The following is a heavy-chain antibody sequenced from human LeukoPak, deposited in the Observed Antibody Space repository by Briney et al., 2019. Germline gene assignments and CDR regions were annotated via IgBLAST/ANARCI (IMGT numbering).Heavy chain of an antibody. Sequence: GGSLRLSCAASGFTLSSYSMNWVRQAPGKGLEWVSSISSSSSYIYYADSVKGRFTISRGNAKNSLYLQMNSLRAEDTAVYYCARDLALWGFDYWGQGTLVTVSS. CDR2: ISSSSSYI. CDR1: GFTLSSYS. J-gene: IGHJ4*02. D-gene: IGHD5-18*01. V-gene: IGHV3-21*01. CDR3: ARDLALWGFDY.